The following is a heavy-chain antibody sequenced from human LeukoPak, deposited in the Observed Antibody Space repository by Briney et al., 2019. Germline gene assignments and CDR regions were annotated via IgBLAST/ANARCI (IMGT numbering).Heavy chain of an antibody. V-gene: IGHV1-69*13. CDR1: GGTFSSYA. CDR3: ARLGRELLRDGYYYFYMDV. J-gene: IGHJ6*03. D-gene: IGHD1-26*01. CDR2: IIPIFGTA. Sequence: ASVKVSCKASGGTFSSYAISWVRQAPGQGLEWMGGIIPIFGTANYAQKFQGRVTITADESTSTAYMELSSLRSEDTAVYYCARLGRELLRDGYYYFYMDVWGKGTTVTVSS.